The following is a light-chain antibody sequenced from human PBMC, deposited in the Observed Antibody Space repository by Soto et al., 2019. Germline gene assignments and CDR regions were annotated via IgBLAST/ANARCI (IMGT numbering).Light chain of an antibody. CDR1: SSNIGNNY. V-gene: IGLV1-51*02. CDR3: GTWDSSLSAAV. CDR2: ENN. J-gene: IGLJ7*01. Sequence: QSVLTQPPSVSAAPGQKVTLSCSGSSSNIGNNYVSWYQQLPGTAPKLLIYENNKRPSWIPDRFSGSKSGTSATLGITGLQTGDEADYYCGTWDSSLSAAVFGGGTQMTVL.